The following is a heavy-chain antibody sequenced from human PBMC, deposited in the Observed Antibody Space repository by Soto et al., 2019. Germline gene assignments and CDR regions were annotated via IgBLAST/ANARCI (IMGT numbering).Heavy chain of an antibody. CDR2: IYHSGGT. CDR1: GDSISNGGYS. Sequence: SETLSLTCAVSGDSISNGGYSWNRIRQPLGKGLEWIGYIYHSGGTDYNPSLKSRVTITVDSSNNQFSLKLSSVTAADTAVYYCARDSRSGYYLEFWGQGTLVTVS. V-gene: IGHV4-30-2*01. CDR3: ARDSRSGYYLEF. J-gene: IGHJ4*02. D-gene: IGHD3-22*01.